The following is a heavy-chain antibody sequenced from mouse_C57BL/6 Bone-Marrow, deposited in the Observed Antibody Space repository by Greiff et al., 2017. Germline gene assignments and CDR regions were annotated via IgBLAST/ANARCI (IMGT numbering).Heavy chain of an antibody. CDR3: ARAICYDYDGRGFDY. V-gene: IGHV2-9-1*01. D-gene: IGHD2-4*01. CDR1: GFSLTSYA. Sequence: VQLQESGPGLVAPSQSLSITCTVSGFSLTSYAISWVRQPPGKGLEWLGVIWTGGGTNYNSALKSRLSISKDNSKSQVFLKMNSLQTDDTARYYCARAICYDYDGRGFDYWGQGTTLTVSS. J-gene: IGHJ2*01. CDR2: IWTGGGT.